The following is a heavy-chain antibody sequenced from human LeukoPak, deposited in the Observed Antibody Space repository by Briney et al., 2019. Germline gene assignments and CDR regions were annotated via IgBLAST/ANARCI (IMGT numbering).Heavy chain of an antibody. D-gene: IGHD1-1*01. J-gene: IGHJ4*02. CDR1: GYTXTGYY. CDR2: IDTNSGGT. V-gene: IGHV1-2*02. CDR3: ATGGAGTTGTTVDY. Sequence: ASVKVSCKASGYTXTGYYMHWVRQAPGQGLDWMGWIDTNSGGTYYAQDFQGRVTMTRDTSISTAYMDLSSLISDDTAVYYCATGGAGTTGTTVDYWGQGTLVTVSS.